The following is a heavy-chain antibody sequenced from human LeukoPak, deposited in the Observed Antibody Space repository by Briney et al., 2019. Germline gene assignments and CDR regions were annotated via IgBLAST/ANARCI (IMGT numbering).Heavy chain of an antibody. CDR2: IYYSGST. V-gene: IGHV4-59*08. CDR3: ARHGYSSSWSNWFDP. J-gene: IGHJ5*02. Sequence: PSETLSLTCTVSGGSISSYYWSWIRQPAGKGLEWIGYIYYSGSTNYNPSLKSRVTISVDTSKNQFSLKLSSVTAADTAVYYCARHGYSSSWSNWFDPWGQGTLVTVSS. CDR1: GGSISSYY. D-gene: IGHD6-13*01.